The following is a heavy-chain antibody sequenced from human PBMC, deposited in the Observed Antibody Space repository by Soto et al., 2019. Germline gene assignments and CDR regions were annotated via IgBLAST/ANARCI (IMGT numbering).Heavy chain of an antibody. D-gene: IGHD6-6*01. CDR2: ISGSGGST. J-gene: IGHJ4*02. CDR3: AKELMPYSSSLRFDY. CDR1: GFTFSSYA. Sequence: GGSLRLSCAASGFTFSSYAMSWVRQAPGKGLEWVSAISGSGGSTYYADSVKGQFTISRDNSKNTLYLQMNSLRAEDTAVYYCAKELMPYSSSLRFDYWGQETLVTVSS. V-gene: IGHV3-23*01.